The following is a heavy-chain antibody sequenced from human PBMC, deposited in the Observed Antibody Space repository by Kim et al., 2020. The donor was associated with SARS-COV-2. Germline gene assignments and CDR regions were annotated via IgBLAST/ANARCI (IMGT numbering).Heavy chain of an antibody. J-gene: IGHJ4*02. Sequence: ASVKVSCKASGYSFSHFSMHWVRQAPGQRLEWLGWINAGNGNTKYSQKFQGRVTVTRDTSASTIYMELSSLRSEDTAVYYCARDRAYWGQGTLVTVSS. V-gene: IGHV1-3*01. CDR1: GYSFSHFS. CDR3: ARDRAY. CDR2: INAGNGNT.